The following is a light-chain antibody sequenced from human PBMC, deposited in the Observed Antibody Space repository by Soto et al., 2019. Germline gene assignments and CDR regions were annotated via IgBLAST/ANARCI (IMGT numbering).Light chain of an antibody. J-gene: IGKJ2*01. CDR1: QTVSSSF. CDR2: GAS. CDR3: QQYGSSPMYT. V-gene: IGKV3-20*01. Sequence: EIVLTQSPGTLSVSPGERATLSCRASQTVSSSFLAWYQQKPGQAPGLLIHGASTRATGIPDRFSGSGSGTDFTLTIRRLEPEDFSVYYCQQYGSSPMYTFGQGTKLEIK.